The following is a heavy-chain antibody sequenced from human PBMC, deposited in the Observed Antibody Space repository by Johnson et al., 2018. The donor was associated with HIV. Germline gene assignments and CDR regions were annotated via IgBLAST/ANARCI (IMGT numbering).Heavy chain of an antibody. CDR2: IGTAGDT. CDR1: GFTFSSYD. Sequence: VQLVESGGGVVQPGRSLRLSCAASGFTFSSYDMHWVRQATGKGLEWVSAIGTAGDTYYPGSVKGRFTISRENAKNSLYLQMNSLRAEDTALYFCARDGRGEQLVDQGDAFDICGQGTMVTVSS. CDR3: ARDGRGEQLVDQGDAFDI. J-gene: IGHJ3*02. D-gene: IGHD6-6*01. V-gene: IGHV3-13*01.